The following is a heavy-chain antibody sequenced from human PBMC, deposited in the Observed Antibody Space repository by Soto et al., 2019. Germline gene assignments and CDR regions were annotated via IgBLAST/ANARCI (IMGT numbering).Heavy chain of an antibody. Sequence: ASVKVSCKASGYTFTSYAMHWMRQAPRQRLEWMGWINAGNGNTKYSQKFQGRVTITRDTSASTAYMELSSLRSEDTAVYYCARDRSITMVRGVIRWFDHWGQGTLVTVSS. CDR1: GYTFTSYA. J-gene: IGHJ5*02. V-gene: IGHV1-3*01. CDR3: ARDRSITMVRGVIRWFDH. CDR2: INAGNGNT. D-gene: IGHD3-10*01.